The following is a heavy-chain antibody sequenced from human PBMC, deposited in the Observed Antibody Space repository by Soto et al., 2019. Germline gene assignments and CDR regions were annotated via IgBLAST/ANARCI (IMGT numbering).Heavy chain of an antibody. J-gene: IGHJ4*02. CDR1: GFTFSSYG. V-gene: IGHV3-30*18. CDR2: ISYDGSNK. Sequence: QVQLVESRGGVVQPGRSLRLSCAASGFTFSSYGMHWVRQAPGKGLEWVAVISYDGSNKYYADSVKGRFTISRDNSKNTLYLQMNSLRAEDTAVYYCAKDFAGYCSSTSCYWFDYWGQGTLVTVSS. D-gene: IGHD2-2*03. CDR3: AKDFAGYCSSTSCYWFDY.